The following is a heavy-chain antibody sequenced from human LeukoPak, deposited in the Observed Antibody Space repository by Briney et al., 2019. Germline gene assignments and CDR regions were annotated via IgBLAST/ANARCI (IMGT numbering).Heavy chain of an antibody. D-gene: IGHD6-19*01. CDR2: INSDGSST. V-gene: IGHV3-74*01. J-gene: IGHJ4*02. CDR3: AREPIAVASDCFDY. CDR1: GFTFSSYW. Sequence: GGSLRLSCAASGFTFSSYWMHWVGQAPGKGLVWVSRINSDGSSTNYADSVKGRFTISRDNAKNTLYLQMDSLRAEDTAVYYCAREPIAVASDCFDYWGQGTLVTVSS.